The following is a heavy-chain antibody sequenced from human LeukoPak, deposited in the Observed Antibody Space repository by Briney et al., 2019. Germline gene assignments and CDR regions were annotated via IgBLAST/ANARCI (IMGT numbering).Heavy chain of an antibody. V-gene: IGHV3-23*01. D-gene: IGHD3-16*01. CDR3: AEDRYGGLYYFDY. CDR1: GFTFSSYA. Sequence: PGGSLRLSCAASGFTFSSYAMSWVRQAPGKGLEWVSAISGSGGSTYYADSVKGRFTISRDNSKNTLYLQMNSLRAEDTAVYYCAEDRYGGLYYFDYWGQGTLVTVSS. J-gene: IGHJ4*02. CDR2: ISGSGGST.